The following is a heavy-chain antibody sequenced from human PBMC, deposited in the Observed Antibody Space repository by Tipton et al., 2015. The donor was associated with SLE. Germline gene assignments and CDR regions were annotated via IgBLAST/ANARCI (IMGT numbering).Heavy chain of an antibody. D-gene: IGHD6-19*01. CDR2: ISFDGSNN. CDR1: GFTFSYYT. V-gene: IGHV3-30*19. J-gene: IGHJ4*02. Sequence: SLRLSCAASGFTFSYYTMDWVRQAPGKGLEWVAVISFDGSNNYYADSVKGRFTISRDNSKNTLYLQMNSLRAEDTALYYCARGEEEVAGTGADYWGQGTLVTVSS. CDR3: ARGEEEVAGTGADY.